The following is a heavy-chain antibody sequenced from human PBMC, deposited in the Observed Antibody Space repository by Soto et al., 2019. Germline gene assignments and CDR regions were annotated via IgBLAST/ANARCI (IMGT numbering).Heavy chain of an antibody. CDR3: ASLRYSSGWYSAFDI. CDR2: IYTGGNT. Sequence: PGGSLRLSCAASGFTVSSNYMSWVRQAPGKGLEWVSVIYTGGNTYYADSVKGRFTISRDNSKNTLYLQMNSLRAEDTAVYYCASLRYSSGWYSAFDIWGQGTMVTVSS. CDR1: GFTVSSNY. V-gene: IGHV3-66*01. J-gene: IGHJ3*02. D-gene: IGHD6-19*01.